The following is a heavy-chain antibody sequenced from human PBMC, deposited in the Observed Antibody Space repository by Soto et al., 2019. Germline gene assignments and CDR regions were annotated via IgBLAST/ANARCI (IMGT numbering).Heavy chain of an antibody. CDR3: AREVYNWHYYFDY. Sequence: LSLTCTVSGGSISSGDYYWSWIRQPPGKGLEWIGYIYYSGSTYYNPSLKSRVTISVDTSKNQFSLKLSSVTAADTAVYYCAREVYNWHYYFDYWGQGTLVTVSS. CDR1: GGSISSGDYY. D-gene: IGHD1-7*01. CDR2: IYYSGST. J-gene: IGHJ4*02. V-gene: IGHV4-30-4*01.